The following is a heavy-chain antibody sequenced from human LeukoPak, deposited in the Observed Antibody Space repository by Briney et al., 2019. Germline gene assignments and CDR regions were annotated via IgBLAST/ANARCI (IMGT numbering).Heavy chain of an antibody. J-gene: IGHJ3*02. V-gene: IGHV4-34*01. Sequence: PSETLSLTCAVYGGSFSGYYWSWIRQPPGKGLEWIGEINHSRSTNYNPSLKSRVTISLDTSKNQFSLKLSSVTAADTAVYYCARRGAVGVITSAFDIWGQGTMVIVSS. CDR1: GGSFSGYY. D-gene: IGHD3-22*01. CDR2: INHSRST. CDR3: ARRGAVGVITSAFDI.